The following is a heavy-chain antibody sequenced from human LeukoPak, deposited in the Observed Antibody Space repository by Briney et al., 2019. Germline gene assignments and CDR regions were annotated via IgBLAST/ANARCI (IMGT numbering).Heavy chain of an antibody. V-gene: IGHV3-23*01. J-gene: IGHJ4*02. CDR3: AKDSDLHDYGNQMDY. Sequence: PGGSLRLSCAASGFTFSSYAMSWVRQAPGKGLEWVSAISGSGGSTYYADSVKGRFTISRDNSKNTLYLQMGSLRAEDTAVYYCAKDSDLHDYGNQMDYWGQGTLVTVSS. CDR1: GFTFSSYA. D-gene: IGHD4-11*01. CDR2: ISGSGGST.